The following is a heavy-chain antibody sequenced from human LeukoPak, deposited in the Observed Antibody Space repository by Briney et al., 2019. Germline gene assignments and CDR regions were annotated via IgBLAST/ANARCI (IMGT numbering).Heavy chain of an antibody. CDR2: INHSGST. CDR3: AGGGRRPYYGSGSYYYYMDV. V-gene: IGHV4-34*01. D-gene: IGHD3-10*01. Sequence: PSETLSLTCAVYGGSFSAYYWSWIRQPPGKGLEWIGEINHSGSTNYNPSLKSRVTISLDTSKNQFSLKLSSVTAADTAVYYCAGGGRRPYYGSGSYYYYMDVWGKGTTVTVSS. J-gene: IGHJ6*03. CDR1: GGSFSAYY.